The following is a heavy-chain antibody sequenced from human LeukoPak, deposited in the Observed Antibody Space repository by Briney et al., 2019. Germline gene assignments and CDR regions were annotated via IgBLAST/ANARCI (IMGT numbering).Heavy chain of an antibody. D-gene: IGHD3-10*01. V-gene: IGHV3-73*01. J-gene: IGHJ4*02. CDR3: ARDQGYGSGSIDY. Sequence: GGSLRLSCAASGFTFSGSALHWVRQVSGKGLEWVGRIRSKANSYATEYVASVKGRFTISRDDSKNMAYLQMKSLRTDDTAVYYCARDQGYGSGSIDYWGQGTLVTVSS. CDR1: GFTFSGSA. CDR2: IRSKANSYAT.